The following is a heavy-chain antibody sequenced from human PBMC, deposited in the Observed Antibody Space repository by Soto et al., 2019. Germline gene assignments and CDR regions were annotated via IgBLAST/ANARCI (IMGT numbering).Heavy chain of an antibody. CDR2: ISGRNGKT. D-gene: IGHD5-12*01. J-gene: IGHJ4*02. V-gene: IGHV1-18*01. CDR1: GYNFDNYG. CDR3: ARDPAYVDLVATIGLLNGVFEY. Sequence: GASVKVSCKASGYNFDNYGVNWLRQAPGQGPEWMGWISGRNGKTKYAQKFQGRVTMTTETATTTAYMELMSLTPDDTAVYYCARDPAYVDLVATIGLLNGVFEYWGEGTLVTVSS.